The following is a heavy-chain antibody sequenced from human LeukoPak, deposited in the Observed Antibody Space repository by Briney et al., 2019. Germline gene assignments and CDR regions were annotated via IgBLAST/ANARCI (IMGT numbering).Heavy chain of an antibody. CDR3: ASQAPLVPAAQHHDY. J-gene: IGHJ4*02. V-gene: IGHV4-39*07. CDR1: GGSISSSSYY. D-gene: IGHD2-2*01. CDR2: IYYSGST. Sequence: SETLSLTCTVSGGSISSSSYYWGWIRQPPGKGLEWIGSIYYSGSTYYNPSLKSRVTISVDTSKNQFSLKLSSVTAADTAVYYCASQAPLVPAAQHHDYWGQGTLVTVSS.